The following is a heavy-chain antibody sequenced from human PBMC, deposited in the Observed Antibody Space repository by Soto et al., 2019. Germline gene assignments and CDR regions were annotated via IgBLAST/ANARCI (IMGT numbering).Heavy chain of an antibody. Sequence: VPLVESGGGVVKPGRSLRLSCAASGFTFSSYGMHWVRQAPGKGLEWVAVIWYDGSNKYYADSVKGRFTISRDNSXNXLXXQMESLRAEDTVVYYSARDQAGYCSGGSWSQYFDYWGQGTLVTVSS. CDR3: ARDQAGYCSGGSWSQYFDY. J-gene: IGHJ4*02. D-gene: IGHD2-15*01. V-gene: IGHV3-33*01. CDR2: IWYDGSNK. CDR1: GFTFSSYG.